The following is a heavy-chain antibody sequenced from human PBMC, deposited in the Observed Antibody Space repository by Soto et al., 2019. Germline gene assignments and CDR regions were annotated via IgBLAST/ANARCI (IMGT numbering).Heavy chain of an antibody. CDR1: GFTFSSYS. V-gene: IGHV3-21*01. D-gene: IGHD3-22*01. J-gene: IGHJ4*02. CDR3: ARDPSHYYDSSGYSKGPFDY. CDR2: ISSSSSYI. Sequence: GGFLRLSCAASGFTFSSYSMNWVRQAPGKGLEWVSSISSSSSYIYYADSVKGRFTISRDNAKNSLYLQMNSLRAEDTAVYYCARDPSHYYDSSGYSKGPFDYWGQGTLVTVSS.